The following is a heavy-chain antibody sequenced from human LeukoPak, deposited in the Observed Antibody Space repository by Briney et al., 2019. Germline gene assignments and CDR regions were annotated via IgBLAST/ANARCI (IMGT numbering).Heavy chain of an antibody. CDR1: GYSFNNYG. CDR3: ATSWGGSSGNWFDP. Sequence: ASVKVSCTAAGYSFNNYGIAWVRQAPGQGLEWMGGIIPIFGTANYAQKFQGRVTITADESTSTAYMELSSLRSEDTAVYYCATSWGGSSGNWFDPWGQGTLVTVSS. V-gene: IGHV1-69*13. J-gene: IGHJ5*02. D-gene: IGHD6-6*01. CDR2: IIPIFGTA.